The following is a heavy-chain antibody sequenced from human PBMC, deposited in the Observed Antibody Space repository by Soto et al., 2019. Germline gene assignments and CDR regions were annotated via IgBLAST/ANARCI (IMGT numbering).Heavy chain of an antibody. CDR2: IYYSGST. CDR3: ATGFTVVTPGGFDY. D-gene: IGHD2-15*01. Sequence: PSETLSLTCTVSGGSISSGDYYWSWIRQPPGKGLEWIGYIYYSGSTYYNPSLKSRVTISVDTSKNQFSLKLSSVTAADTAVYYCATGFTVVTPGGFDYWGQGTLVTVSS. V-gene: IGHV4-30-4*01. J-gene: IGHJ4*02. CDR1: GGSISSGDYY.